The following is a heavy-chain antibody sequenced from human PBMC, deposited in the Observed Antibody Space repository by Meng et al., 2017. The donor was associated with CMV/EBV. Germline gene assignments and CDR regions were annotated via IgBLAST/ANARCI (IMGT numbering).Heavy chain of an antibody. D-gene: IGHD2/OR15-2a*01. V-gene: IGHV3-20*04. J-gene: IGHJ4*02. CDR3: VRGYVEYSAFDY. CDR1: GFTCDDSG. CDR2: INWNGGDI. Sequence: GASLKISCAASGFTCDDSGMSGGRQAPGKRLEWGSGINWNGGDIGYVDSVKGRFTISRDNAKNSVYLQMNSLRAEDTALYYCVRGYVEYSAFDYWGQGTLVTVSS.